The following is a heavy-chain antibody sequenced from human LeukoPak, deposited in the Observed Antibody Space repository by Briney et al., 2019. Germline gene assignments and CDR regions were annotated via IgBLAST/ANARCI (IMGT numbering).Heavy chain of an antibody. Sequence: ASVKASCKTSGYTFTTFGMSCVRQCPGLGPEWLGWISGYNGNTKYAQTVRDRVTMTTDTSTNTVYMELRSLKPDYTDVYYCARGSSGGDRHPTGYFDF. CDR3: ARGSSGGDRHPTGYFDF. V-gene: IGHV1-18*01. CDR1: GYTFTTFG. CDR2: ISGYNGNT. D-gene: IGHD1-1*01. J-gene: IGHJ4*01.